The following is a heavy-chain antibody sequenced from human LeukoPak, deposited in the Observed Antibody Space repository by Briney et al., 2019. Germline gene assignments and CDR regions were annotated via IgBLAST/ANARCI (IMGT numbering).Heavy chain of an antibody. CDR1: GFAFSSYA. Sequence: GGSLRLSCAASGFAFSSYAMTWVRQAPGKGLEWVSAITGSGAGTSYADSVKGRFTISRDNSKNTLYLQMNSLRAEDTAVYYCAKDRDLAYCGGDCPGYFDYWGQGTLVTVSS. CDR2: ITGSGAGT. V-gene: IGHV3-23*01. CDR3: AKDRDLAYCGGDCPGYFDY. D-gene: IGHD2-21*02. J-gene: IGHJ4*02.